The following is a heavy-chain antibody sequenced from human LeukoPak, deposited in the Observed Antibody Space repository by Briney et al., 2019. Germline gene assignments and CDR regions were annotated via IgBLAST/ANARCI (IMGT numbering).Heavy chain of an antibody. J-gene: IGHJ6*02. CDR2: IYYSGST. Sequence: SETLSLTCTVSGGSVSSGSYYWSWIRQPPGKGLEWIGYIYYSGSTNYNPSLKSRVTISVDTSKNQFSLKLSSVTAADTAVYYCARGGTRYGMDVWGQGTTVTVSS. CDR1: GGSVSSGSYY. CDR3: ARGGTRYGMDV. V-gene: IGHV4-61*01. D-gene: IGHD1-1*01.